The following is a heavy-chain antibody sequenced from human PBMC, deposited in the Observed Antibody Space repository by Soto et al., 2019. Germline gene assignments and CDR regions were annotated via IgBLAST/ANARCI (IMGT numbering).Heavy chain of an antibody. CDR2: IHPSGST. Sequence: QVQLQESGPGLVWPSGTVSLTCAVSGLSISSDNWWSWVRQPPGKGLEWIGEIHPSGSTNSNPPLKSRATMSGVPSQSLFSLTLNSVTAADTAFYYCARDKGSHPGDWGQGTLVSVSS. J-gene: IGHJ4*02. CDR1: GLSISSDNW. D-gene: IGHD6-13*01. V-gene: IGHV4-4*02. CDR3: ARDKGSHPGD.